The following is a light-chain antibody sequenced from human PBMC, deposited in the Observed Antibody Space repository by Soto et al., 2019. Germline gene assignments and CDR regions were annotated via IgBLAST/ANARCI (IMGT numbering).Light chain of an antibody. CDR2: GAS. V-gene: IGKV3-20*01. CDR3: QQHGSSPWM. CDR1: QSVSSNY. Sequence: EVVLTQSPGTLSLSPGERATLSCRASQSVSSNYVAWYQQIPGQTPRLLIYGASSRATGIPDRFSGSGSGTDFTLTISRLAPEDFAVYYCQQHGSSPWMFGQGTKV. J-gene: IGKJ1*01.